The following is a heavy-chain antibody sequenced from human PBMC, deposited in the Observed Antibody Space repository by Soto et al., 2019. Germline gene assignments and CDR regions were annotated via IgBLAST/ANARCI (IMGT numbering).Heavy chain of an antibody. J-gene: IGHJ3*02. CDR3: ARDRDAFDI. CDR1: GFTFSSYG. CDR2: IWYDGSNK. V-gene: IGHV3-33*01. Sequence: LSCAASGFTFSSYGVHWVRQAPGKGLEWVAVIWYDGSNKYYADSVKGRFTISRDNSKNTLYLQMNSLRAEDTAVYYCARDRDAFDIWGQGTMVTVSS.